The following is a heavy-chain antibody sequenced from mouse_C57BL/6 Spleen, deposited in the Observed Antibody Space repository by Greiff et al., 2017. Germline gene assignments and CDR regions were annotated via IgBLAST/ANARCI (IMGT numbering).Heavy chain of an antibody. CDR1: GYTFTSSW. CDR2: IDPSDSYT. V-gene: IGHV1-50*01. J-gene: IGHJ1*03. Sequence: QVQLQQPGAELVKPGASVKLSCKASGYTFTSSWMQWVKQRPGQGLEWIGEIDPSDSYTNYNQKFKGKATLTVDTSSSTAYMQLSSLTSEDSAVYYCARGSSYDWYFDVWGTGTTVTVSS. D-gene: IGHD1-1*01. CDR3: ARGSSYDWYFDV.